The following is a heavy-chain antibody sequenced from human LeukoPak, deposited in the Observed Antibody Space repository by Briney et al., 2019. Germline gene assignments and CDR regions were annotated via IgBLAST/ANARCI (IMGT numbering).Heavy chain of an antibody. Sequence: SETLSLTCAVYVRPFSVYYWSWIRQPPGKGLEWIGEINHSGSTNYNSSLKRRIHISVDTSKNQFSLKVSSVTAADAAVYYCARGYYGSGSRCHMDVWGKGTTISVS. V-gene: IGHV4-34*01. CDR3: ARGYYGSGSRCHMDV. J-gene: IGHJ6*03. D-gene: IGHD3-10*01. CDR1: VRPFSVYY. CDR2: INHSGST.